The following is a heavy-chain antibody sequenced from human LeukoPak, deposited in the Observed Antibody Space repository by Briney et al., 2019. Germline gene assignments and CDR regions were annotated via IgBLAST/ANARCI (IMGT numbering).Heavy chain of an antibody. V-gene: IGHV1-24*01. D-gene: IGHD3-22*01. CDR3: ARGGRTMIVGKDAFDI. CDR1: GYTLTKLS. Sequence: ASAKVSCKVSGYTLTKLSMHWVRQAPAKGLEWMGSFDLEDGKTVYAQNSQGRVTMTGDPSTDTAYMELSSLRSEDTAVYYCARGGRTMIVGKDAFDIWGQGTMVTVSS. J-gene: IGHJ3*02. CDR2: FDLEDGKT.